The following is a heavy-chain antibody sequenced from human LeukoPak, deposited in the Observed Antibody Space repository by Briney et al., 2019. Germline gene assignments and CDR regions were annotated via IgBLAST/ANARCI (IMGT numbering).Heavy chain of an antibody. J-gene: IGHJ6*02. V-gene: IGHV3-53*01. CDR1: GFTVSSNY. CDR2: IYSGGST. D-gene: IGHD3-22*01. CDR3: ARESTYYYDSSGVIPRPGYYYYGMDV. Sequence: GGSLRLSCAASGFTVSSNYMSWVRQAPGKGLEWVSVIYSGGSTYYADSVKGRFTISRDNSKNTLYLQMNSLRAEDTAVYYCARESTYYYDSSGVIPRPGYYYYGMDVWGQGTTVTVSS.